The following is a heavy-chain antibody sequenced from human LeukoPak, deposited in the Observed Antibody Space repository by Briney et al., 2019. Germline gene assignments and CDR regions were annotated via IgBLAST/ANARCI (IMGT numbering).Heavy chain of an antibody. Sequence: PGGSLRLSCAASGSTFSSHSMNWVRQAPGKGLEWVSYISSSSTIYYADSVKGRFTISRDNAKNSLYLQMNRLRAEDTAVYYCARGAYYYEDWGQGTLVTVSS. J-gene: IGHJ4*02. CDR3: ARGAYYYED. V-gene: IGHV3-48*01. D-gene: IGHD3-22*01. CDR1: GSTFSSHS. CDR2: ISSSSTI.